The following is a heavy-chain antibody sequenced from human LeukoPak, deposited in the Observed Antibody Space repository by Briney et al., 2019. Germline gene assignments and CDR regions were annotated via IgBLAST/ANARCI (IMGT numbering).Heavy chain of an antibody. D-gene: IGHD2-15*01. CDR2: INHSGST. V-gene: IGHV4-34*01. CDR3: ARTIVVVVAATLNDAFDI. J-gene: IGHJ3*02. CDR1: GGSFSGYY. Sequence: SETLSLTCAVYGGSFSGYYWSWIRQPPGKGLEWIGEINHSGSTNYDPFLKSRVTISVDTSKNQFSLKLSSVTAADTAVYYCARTIVVVVAATLNDAFDIWGQGTMVTVSS.